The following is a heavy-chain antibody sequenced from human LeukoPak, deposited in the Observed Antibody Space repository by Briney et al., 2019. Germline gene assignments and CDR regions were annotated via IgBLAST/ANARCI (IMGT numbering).Heavy chain of an antibody. V-gene: IGHV1-2*02. CDR3: AKVRPTYYDILTGYLGYYFDY. CDR1: GYTFTDYY. J-gene: IGHJ4*02. D-gene: IGHD3-9*01. Sequence: GASVKVSCKASGYTFTDYYLHWVRQAPGQGLEWIGWLNPNSIARRYADKFQGRVTMTRDTSISTAYMELSSLRSEDTAVYYCAKVRPTYYDILTGYLGYYFDYWGQGTLVTVSS. CDR2: LNPNSIAR.